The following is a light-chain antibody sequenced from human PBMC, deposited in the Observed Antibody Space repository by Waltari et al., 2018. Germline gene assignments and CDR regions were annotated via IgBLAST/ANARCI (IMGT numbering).Light chain of an antibody. J-gene: IGLJ3*02. CDR3: QSYDYYNQAIV. Sequence: NFILTQPHSVSESPGKTVTISCTRSSGRIAGNHVQLYQQRPGSAPTIVIYEDNRRPSGVPDRFSGSIDSSSNSASLTISGLKTEDEADYYCQSYDYYNQAIVFGGGTKLTVL. V-gene: IGLV6-57*04. CDR1: SGRIAGNH. CDR2: EDN.